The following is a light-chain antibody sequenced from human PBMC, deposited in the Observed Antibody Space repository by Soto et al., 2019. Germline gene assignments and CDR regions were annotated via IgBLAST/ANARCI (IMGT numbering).Light chain of an antibody. Sequence: EIVLTQSPGTLSLSPGERATLSCRASQSVSSSYLAWYQQKPGQAPRLLIYGASSRATGIPDRFSGSGSGTDFTLTISRLEPEDFAVYYCQQYGSSPPRTFGQGNQVEIK. CDR2: GAS. CDR1: QSVSSSY. CDR3: QQYGSSPPRT. V-gene: IGKV3-20*01. J-gene: IGKJ1*01.